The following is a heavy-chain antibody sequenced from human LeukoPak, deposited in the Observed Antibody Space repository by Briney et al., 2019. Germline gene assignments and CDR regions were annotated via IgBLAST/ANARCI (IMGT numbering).Heavy chain of an antibody. CDR2: ITGSSSYI. Sequence: GGSLRLSCAASGFSFRSYSMDWVRQAPGKGLEWVSSITGSSSYISYADSVKGRFTISRDNAENSLFLQMNSLRAEDTAVYYCARDYDYWGQGTLVTVSS. CDR3: ARDYDY. V-gene: IGHV3-21*01. CDR1: GFSFRSYS. J-gene: IGHJ4*02.